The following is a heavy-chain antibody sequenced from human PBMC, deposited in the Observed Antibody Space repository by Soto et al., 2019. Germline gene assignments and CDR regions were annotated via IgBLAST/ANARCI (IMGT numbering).Heavy chain of an antibody. Sequence: PGGSLRLSCAASGFTFSSYAMSWVRQAPGKGLEWVSAISGSGGSTYYADSVKGRFTISRDNSKNTLYLQMNSLRAEDTAVYYCASRNVDYGDYAGFDYWGQGTLVTVSS. CDR3: ASRNVDYGDYAGFDY. J-gene: IGHJ4*02. V-gene: IGHV3-23*01. D-gene: IGHD4-17*01. CDR2: ISGSGGST. CDR1: GFTFSSYA.